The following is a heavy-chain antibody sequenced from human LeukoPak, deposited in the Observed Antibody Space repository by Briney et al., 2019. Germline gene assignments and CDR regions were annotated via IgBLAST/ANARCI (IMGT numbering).Heavy chain of an antibody. Sequence: PSETLSFTCTVSGGSIRSNYWSWIRQPPGKGLEWIGDIYYSGSTSYNPSLKSRLTISLDTSKNQFSLKLNSVTAADTAVYYCGRVPVVRGVPFHAMDVWGQGTTVTVSS. CDR2: IYYSGST. D-gene: IGHD3-10*01. CDR3: GRVPVVRGVPFHAMDV. CDR1: GGSIRSNY. J-gene: IGHJ6*02. V-gene: IGHV4-59*01.